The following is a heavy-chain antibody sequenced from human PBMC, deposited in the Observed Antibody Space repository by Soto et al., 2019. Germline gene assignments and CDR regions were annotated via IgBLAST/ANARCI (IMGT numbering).Heavy chain of an antibody. CDR3: AIVPDY. V-gene: IGHV4-30-2*01. CDR1: GGSISSGGYS. Sequence: QLQLQESGSGLVKPSQTLSLTCAVSGGSISSGGYSWSWIRQPPGKGLEWIGYMYHSGSTYYNPSLKSRVTISIDRPNNHSSLKLSSVTAADAAVYYCAIVPDYWGQGILVTVSS. J-gene: IGHJ4*02. CDR2: MYHSGST.